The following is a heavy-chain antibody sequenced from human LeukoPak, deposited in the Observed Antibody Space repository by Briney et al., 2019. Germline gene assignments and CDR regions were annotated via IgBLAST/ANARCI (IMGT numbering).Heavy chain of an antibody. CDR1: GFTFSSYV. V-gene: IGHV3-23*01. CDR2: ISGSGGST. Sequence: GSLRLSCAASGFTFSSYVMSWVRQAPGKGLEWVSAISGSGGSTYYADSVKGRFTISRDNSKNTLYLQMNSLRAEDTAVYYCAKDSRYVTTNFDYWGQGTLVTVSS. CDR3: AKDSRYVTTNFDY. D-gene: IGHD4-17*01. J-gene: IGHJ4*02.